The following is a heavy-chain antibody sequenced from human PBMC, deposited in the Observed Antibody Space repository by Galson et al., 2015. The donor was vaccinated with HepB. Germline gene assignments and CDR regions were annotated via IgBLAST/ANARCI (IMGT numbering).Heavy chain of an antibody. J-gene: IGHJ4*02. Sequence: SLRLSCAASGFTFNNAWMRWVRQAPGKGLEWVGRIKSKTDGGTTDYAAPVKGRFTISRDDSKNTLYLQMNSLRAEDTAVYYCAKSYTAYSSSCPEYWGQGTLVTVSS. V-gene: IGHV3-15*01. CDR2: IKSKTDGGTT. CDR3: AKSYTAYSSSCPEY. CDR1: GFTFNNAW. D-gene: IGHD6-13*01.